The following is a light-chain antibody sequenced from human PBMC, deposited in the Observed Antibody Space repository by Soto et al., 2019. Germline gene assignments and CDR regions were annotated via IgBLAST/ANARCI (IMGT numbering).Light chain of an antibody. CDR1: EDIRND. CDR3: HQYNSYSRT. V-gene: IGKV1-6*01. CDR2: AAS. J-gene: IGKJ1*01. Sequence: AIQMTQSASSLSASVGARVTITGRASEDIRNDLGWYKQKPGKAPKIMIYAASSLQSGVPSRFSGGGSGTDFTLTISSLQPDDFETYYCHQYNSYSRTFGQGTKVDIK.